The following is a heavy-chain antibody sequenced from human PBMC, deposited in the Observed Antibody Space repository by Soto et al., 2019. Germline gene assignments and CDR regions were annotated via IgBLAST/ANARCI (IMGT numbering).Heavy chain of an antibody. CDR3: ARHKYSRYYYYGMHX. CDR1: GYSFTSYW. J-gene: IGHJ6*02. CDR2: IDPSDSYT. Sequence: GEALKISWKGSGYSFTSYWISWVRQMPGNGLELMVRIDPSDSYTNYSTSFQGHVTISADKSISTAYLQWSSLKASDTAMYYCARHKYSRYYYYGMHXWGQVTTVTVS. V-gene: IGHV5-10-1*01. D-gene: IGHD2-21*01.